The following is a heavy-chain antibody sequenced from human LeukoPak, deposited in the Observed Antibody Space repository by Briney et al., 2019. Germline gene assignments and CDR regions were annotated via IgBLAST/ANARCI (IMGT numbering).Heavy chain of an antibody. CDR1: GYSISSGYY. J-gene: IGHJ4*02. Sequence: SETLSLTCTVSGYSISSGYYWGWIRQPPGKGLEWIGSIYHSGSTYYNPSLKSRVTISVDTSKNQFSLKLSSVTAADTAVYYCARGAATFDYWVQGTLVTVSS. CDR3: ARGAATFDY. D-gene: IGHD6-25*01. V-gene: IGHV4-38-2*02. CDR2: IYHSGST.